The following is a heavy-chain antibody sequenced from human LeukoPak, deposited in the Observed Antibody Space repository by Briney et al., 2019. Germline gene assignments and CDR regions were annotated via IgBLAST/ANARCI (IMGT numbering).Heavy chain of an antibody. CDR1: GYTFTRYW. D-gene: IGHD2-2*01. V-gene: IGHV5-51*01. CDR2: RNPADSDT. J-gene: IGHJ3*01. Sequence: GESLKISCKGSGYTFTRYWIGWVRQMPGKGLGWMGLRNPADSDTRYSPSFQGQVTISVDKSISTAYLGWSSLKASDTAMYYCARHVSSSRVAYDVWGQGTMVTVSS. CDR3: ARHVSSSRVAYDV.